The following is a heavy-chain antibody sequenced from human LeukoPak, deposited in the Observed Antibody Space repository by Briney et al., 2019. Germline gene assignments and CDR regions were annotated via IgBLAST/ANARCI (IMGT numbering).Heavy chain of an antibody. J-gene: IGHJ6*02. CDR2: IYYSGST. V-gene: IGHV4-30-4*01. CDR1: GGSISSGDYY. D-gene: IGHD6-25*01. CDR3: ARVAVSQRGDYYYGMDV. Sequence: PSETLSLTCTVSGGSISSGDYYWSWIRQPPGKGLEWIGYIYYSGSTYYNPSLKSRVTISVDTSKNQFSLKLSSVTAADTAVYYCARVAVSQRGDYYYGMDVWGQGTTVTVSS.